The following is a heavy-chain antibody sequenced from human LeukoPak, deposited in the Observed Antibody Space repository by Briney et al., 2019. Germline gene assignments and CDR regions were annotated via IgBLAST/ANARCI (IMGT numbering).Heavy chain of an antibody. CDR2: ISGSGGST. V-gene: IGHV3-23*01. D-gene: IGHD5-18*01. Sequence: PGGSLRLSCAASGFTVSSNYMSWVRQAPGKGLEWVSAISGSGGSTYYADSVKGQFTISRDNSKNTLYLQMNSLRAEDTAVYYCAKAPTVYGYDYWGQGTLVTVSS. CDR3: AKAPTVYGYDY. CDR1: GFTVSSNY. J-gene: IGHJ4*02.